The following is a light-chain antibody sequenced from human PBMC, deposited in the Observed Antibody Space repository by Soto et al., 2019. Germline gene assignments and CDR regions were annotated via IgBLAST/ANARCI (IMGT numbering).Light chain of an antibody. J-gene: IGLJ2*01. Sequence: QSALTQPASVSGSPGQSITISCTGTSSDVGGYNYVSWYQQHPGKAPKLMIYEVSYRPSGVSNRFSASKSGNTASLTISGLQAEDEADYYCSSYTSSSTLVFGGGTQRPS. V-gene: IGLV2-14*01. CDR3: SSYTSSSTLV. CDR2: EVS. CDR1: SSDVGGYNY.